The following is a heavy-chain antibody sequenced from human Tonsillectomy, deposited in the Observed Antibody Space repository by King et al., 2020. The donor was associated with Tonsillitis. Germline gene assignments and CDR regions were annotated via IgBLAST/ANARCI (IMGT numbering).Heavy chain of an antibody. J-gene: IGHJ4*02. CDR2: INPANGDT. Sequence: QLVQSGAEMKKPGASVKVSCQASGYTFTDDYVHWVRQAPGQGLEWMGWINPANGDTKCAQKFQGRVTMTRDTSINTAYMDLNSLRSDDTAVYYCARDFRGSSLPGDWGQGTLVTVSS. CDR3: ARDFRGSSLPGD. CDR1: GYTFTDDY. V-gene: IGHV1-2*02. D-gene: IGHD3-10*01.